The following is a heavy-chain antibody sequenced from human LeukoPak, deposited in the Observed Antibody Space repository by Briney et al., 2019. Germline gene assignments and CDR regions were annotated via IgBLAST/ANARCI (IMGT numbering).Heavy chain of an antibody. J-gene: IGHJ3*02. V-gene: IGHV1-46*01. CDR2: INPSGGST. CDR3: ASPAGVVAATRYSGSYYSQDAFDI. CDR1: GYTFTSYY. D-gene: IGHD1-26*01. Sequence: GASVKVSCKASGYTFTSYYMHWVRQAPGQGLEWMGIINPSGGSTSYAQKFQGRVTMTRDVSTSTVYMELSSLRSEDTAVYYCASPAGVVAATRYSGSYYSQDAFDIWGQGTMVTVSS.